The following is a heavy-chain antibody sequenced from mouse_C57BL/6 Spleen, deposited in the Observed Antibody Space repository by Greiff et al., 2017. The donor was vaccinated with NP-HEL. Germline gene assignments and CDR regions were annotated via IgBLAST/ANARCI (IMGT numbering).Heavy chain of an antibody. Sequence: QVQLQQSGPGLVQPSQCLSITCTVSGFSLTSYGVHWVRQPPGKGLEWLGVIWSGGSTDYNAAFISRLSISKDNSKSQVFFKMNSLQADDTAIYYCAKEANWDLYYAMDYWGQGTSVTVSS. J-gene: IGHJ4*01. V-gene: IGHV2-4*01. CDR1: GFSLTSYG. CDR2: IWSGGST. CDR3: AKEANWDLYYAMDY. D-gene: IGHD4-1*01.